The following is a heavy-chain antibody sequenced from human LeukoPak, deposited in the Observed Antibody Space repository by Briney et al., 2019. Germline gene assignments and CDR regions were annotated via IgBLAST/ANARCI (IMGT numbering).Heavy chain of an antibody. CDR1: GYTFTGYY. V-gene: IGHV1-2*02. CDR3: ARDFPYYYDRVEAFDI. Sequence: ASVKVSCKASGYTFTGYYMHWERQAPGQGLEWMGWINPNSGGTNYAQKFQGRVTMTRDTSISTAYMELSRLRSDDTAVYYCARDFPYYYDRVEAFDIWGQGTMVTVSS. J-gene: IGHJ3*02. CDR2: INPNSGGT. D-gene: IGHD3-22*01.